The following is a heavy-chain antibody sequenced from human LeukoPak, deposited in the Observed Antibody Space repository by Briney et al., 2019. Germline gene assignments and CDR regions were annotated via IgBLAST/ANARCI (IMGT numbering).Heavy chain of an antibody. J-gene: IGHJ4*02. CDR3: ARDDFWSGYQPKGGFDY. Sequence: GGSLRLSCAASGFTFSSYWMHWVRQAPGKGLVWVSRINSDGSSTGYADSVKGRFTISRDNAKNTLYLQMSSLRAEDTAVYYCARDDFWSGYQPKGGFDYWDQGALVTVSS. D-gene: IGHD3-3*01. CDR2: INSDGSST. V-gene: IGHV3-74*01. CDR1: GFTFSSYW.